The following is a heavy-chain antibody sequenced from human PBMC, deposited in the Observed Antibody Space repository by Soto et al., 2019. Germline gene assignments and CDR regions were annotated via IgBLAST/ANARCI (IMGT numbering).Heavy chain of an antibody. CDR2: ISYHGSNK. Sequence: GGSLRLSCAASGFTFSTYGMHWVRQAPGKGLEWVAVISYHGSNKYYADSVKGRFTISRDNSKNTLHLRMNSLRAEDTAVYYCAKDGRWFGDYYYYYMDAWGKGTTVTVSS. CDR3: AKDGRWFGDYYYYYMDA. D-gene: IGHD3-10*01. J-gene: IGHJ6*03. CDR1: GFTFSTYG. V-gene: IGHV3-30*18.